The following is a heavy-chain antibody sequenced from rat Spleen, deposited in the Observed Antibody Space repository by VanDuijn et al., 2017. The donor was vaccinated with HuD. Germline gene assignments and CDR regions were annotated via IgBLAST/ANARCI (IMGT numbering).Heavy chain of an antibody. Sequence: EVQLVESDGGLVQPGRSLKLSCAASGFTFSDYFMAWVRQAPTKGLEWVATIGYDGSRTYYRDSVKGRFTISRDNAKSTLYLQMDSLRSEDTATYYCTRAMYTTDYYFAKGYYVMDAWGQGASVTVSS. CDR2: IGYDGSRT. CDR1: GFTFSDYF. V-gene: IGHV5-29*01. D-gene: IGHD1-6*01. J-gene: IGHJ4*01. CDR3: TRAMYTTDYYFAKGYYVMDA.